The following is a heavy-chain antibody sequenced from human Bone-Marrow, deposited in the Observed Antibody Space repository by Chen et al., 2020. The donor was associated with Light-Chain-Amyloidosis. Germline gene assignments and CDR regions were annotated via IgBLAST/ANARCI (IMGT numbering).Heavy chain of an antibody. CDR3: ARYSGTVHVWAFDI. CDR2: MYHSGTT. D-gene: IGHD1-1*01. J-gene: IGHJ3*02. V-gene: IGHV4-38-2*02. Sequence: QVQLQESGPGLVKPSETLALTCTVSGGSFRSNYLWGWIRQPPGKGLEWIASMYHSGTTYYNSSLMSRVTISMDTSKNHFSLKVTSVTAEDTAVYYCARYSGTVHVWAFDIWGQGTMVTVS. CDR1: GGSFRSNYL.